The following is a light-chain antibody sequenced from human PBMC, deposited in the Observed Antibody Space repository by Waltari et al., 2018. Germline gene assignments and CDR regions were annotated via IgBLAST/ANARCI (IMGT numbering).Light chain of an antibody. CDR3: AAWDDSLNGRWE. CDR2: RND. CDR1: SSNIGSNI. V-gene: IGLV1-44*01. Sequence: QSVLTQPPSASGTTGQRVTISCSGSSSNIGSNIVNCYQQVPGTTPKLLIYRNDQRPPRVPDRFSGSKSGTSATLAISGLRSEDEADYYCAAWDDSLNGRWEFGGGTKLTVL. J-gene: IGLJ3*02.